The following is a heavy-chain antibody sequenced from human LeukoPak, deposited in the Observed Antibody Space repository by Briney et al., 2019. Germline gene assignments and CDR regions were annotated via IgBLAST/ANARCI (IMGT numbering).Heavy chain of an antibody. Sequence: GGSLRLSCAASEFTFSNYAMSWVRQAPGKGLEWVSTTSESGGTTYSADSVKGRFSISRDNSKNTLYLQMNSLRAEDTALYYCAREYYYDSSGYLYDAFDIWGQGTMVTVSS. CDR1: EFTFSNYA. J-gene: IGHJ3*02. D-gene: IGHD3-22*01. V-gene: IGHV3-23*01. CDR2: TSESGGTT. CDR3: AREYYYDSSGYLYDAFDI.